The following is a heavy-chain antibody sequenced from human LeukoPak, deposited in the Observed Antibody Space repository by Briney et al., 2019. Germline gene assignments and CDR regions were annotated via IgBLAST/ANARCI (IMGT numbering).Heavy chain of an antibody. D-gene: IGHD3-10*01. V-gene: IGHV1-2*02. CDR3: ATIKVGVVDY. CDR1: GYIFSGYY. CDR2: INVNSGGT. Sequence: GASVMVSCKASGYIFSGYYMHWVRQAPGQGLEWMGWINVNSGGTNYALKFQGRVTMTRDTSISTAYMELSRLRSDDTAIYYCATIKVGVVDYWGQGTLVTVSS. J-gene: IGHJ4*02.